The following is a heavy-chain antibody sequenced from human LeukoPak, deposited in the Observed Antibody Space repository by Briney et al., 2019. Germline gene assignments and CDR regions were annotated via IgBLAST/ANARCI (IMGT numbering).Heavy chain of an antibody. CDR1: GGSISSSNW. CDR3: ARKVLSGSYYFDY. D-gene: IGHD1-26*01. V-gene: IGHV4-4*02. J-gene: IGHJ4*02. Sequence: PSETLSLTCAVSGGSISSSNWWSWVRQPPGKGLEWIGEIYHSGSTNYNPSLKSRVTISVDKSKNQFSLKLSSVTAADTAVYYCARKVLSGSYYFDYWGQGTLVTVSS. CDR2: IYHSGST.